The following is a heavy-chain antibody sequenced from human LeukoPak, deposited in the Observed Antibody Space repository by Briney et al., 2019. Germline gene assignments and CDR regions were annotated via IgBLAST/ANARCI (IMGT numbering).Heavy chain of an antibody. J-gene: IGHJ4*02. D-gene: IGHD6-19*01. V-gene: IGHV6-1*01. Sequence: SQTLSLTCAISGDSVSSDSAAWNWIRQSPSRGLEWLGRTYYRSKWYNDYAVSVKSRITINPDTSKNQFSLQLNSVTSEDTAVYYCARAMLRLYSSGWYMFDYWGQGTLVTVSS. CDR3: ARAMLRLYSSGWYMFDY. CDR2: TYYRSKWYN. CDR1: GDSVSSDSAA.